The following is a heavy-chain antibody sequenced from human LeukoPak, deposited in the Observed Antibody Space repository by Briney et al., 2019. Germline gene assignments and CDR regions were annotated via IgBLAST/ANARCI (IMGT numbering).Heavy chain of an antibody. J-gene: IGHJ4*02. V-gene: IGHV4-61*02. D-gene: IGHD3-10*01. CDR3: AREGGFGELPTPFDY. Sequence: SETLSLTCTVSGGSISSGSYYWSWIRQPAGKGLEWIGRIYTSGSTNYNPSLKSRVTISVDTSKNQFSLKLSSVTAADTAVYYCAREGGFGELPTPFDYGGQGTLVTISS. CDR2: IYTSGST. CDR1: GGSISSGSYY.